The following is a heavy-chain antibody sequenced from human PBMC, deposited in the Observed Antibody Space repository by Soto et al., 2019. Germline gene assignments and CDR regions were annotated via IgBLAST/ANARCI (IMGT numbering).Heavy chain of an antibody. D-gene: IGHD2-15*01. Sequence: GGSLRLSCETSGFSFSVYGMHWVRQAPGKGREWVAVIWYDASKQFYAASVEGRFTISRDNSKAILYLQMNSLRAEDTAVYYCAAWAEGATEVHWGQGTLVTVSS. CDR1: GFSFSVYG. J-gene: IGHJ4*02. V-gene: IGHV3-33*01. CDR3: AAWAEGATEVH. CDR2: IWYDASKQ.